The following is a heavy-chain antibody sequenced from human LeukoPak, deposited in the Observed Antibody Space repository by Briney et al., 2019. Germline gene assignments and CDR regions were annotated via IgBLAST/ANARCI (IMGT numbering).Heavy chain of an antibody. V-gene: IGHV3-33*01. D-gene: IGHD2-2*01. Sequence: PGRSLRLSCAASGFTFNSYGMHWVRQAPGKGLEWLAVIYYDGSDKFYGDSVKGRFTISRDNSKNTLYLQMNSLRAVDTAVYYCARGGLTAAAIDYWGQGTLVTVSS. J-gene: IGHJ4*02. CDR1: GFTFNSYG. CDR3: ARGGLTAAAIDY. CDR2: IYYDGSDK.